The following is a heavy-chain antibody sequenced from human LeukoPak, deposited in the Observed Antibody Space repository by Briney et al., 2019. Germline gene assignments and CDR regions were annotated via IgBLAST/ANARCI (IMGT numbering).Heavy chain of an antibody. J-gene: IGHJ3*01. CDR1: GDSLSSRSY. Sequence: SETLSLTCTVSGDSLSSRSYWVWIRQPPGGGLEFIGTLHYSGPTYYNPSLWSRVTISEDRSKNQFSLSLSSVTSADTAVYYCARDWDGGYDFNTFDVWGQGTMVTVSS. CDR3: ARDWDGGYDFNTFDV. V-gene: IGHV4-38-2*02. CDR2: LHYSGPT. D-gene: IGHD5-12*01.